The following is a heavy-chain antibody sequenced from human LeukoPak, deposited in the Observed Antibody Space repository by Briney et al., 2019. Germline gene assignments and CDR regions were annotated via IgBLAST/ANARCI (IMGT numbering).Heavy chain of an antibody. CDR2: INHSGST. Sequence: SETLSLTCAVYGGSFSGYYWSWIRQPPGKGLEWIGEINHSGSTNYNPSLKSRVTISVDTSKNQFSLKLSSVTAADTAVYYCARGGLRQLNYYDSSGYYQFDYWGQGTLVTVSS. CDR1: GGSFSGYY. D-gene: IGHD3-22*01. V-gene: IGHV4-34*01. J-gene: IGHJ4*02. CDR3: ARGGLRQLNYYDSSGYYQFDY.